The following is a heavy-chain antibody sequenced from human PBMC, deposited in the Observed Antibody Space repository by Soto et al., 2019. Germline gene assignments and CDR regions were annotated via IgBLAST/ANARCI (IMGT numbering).Heavy chain of an antibody. CDR1: GFTFSSYA. Sequence: GGSLRLSCAASGFTFSSYAMSWVRQAPGKGLEWVSAISGSGGSTYYADSVKGRFTISRDNSKNTLYLQMHSLRAEDTAVYYCAKDRIWRLPAATAFDYWGQGTLVTVSS. V-gene: IGHV3-23*01. CDR2: ISGSGGST. CDR3: AKDRIWRLPAATAFDY. J-gene: IGHJ4*02. D-gene: IGHD2-2*01.